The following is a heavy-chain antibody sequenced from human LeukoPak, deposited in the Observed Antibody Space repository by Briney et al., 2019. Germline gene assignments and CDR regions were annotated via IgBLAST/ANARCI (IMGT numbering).Heavy chain of an antibody. Sequence: GESLKISCKGSGFRFTSNWIAWVRQMPGKGLEWMGIIYPGDSDTRYSPSFQGQVTISADKSISTAYLQWSSLKASDTAMYYCARQYGRPFDYWGQGTLVTVSS. CDR2: IYPGDSDT. CDR3: ARQYGRPFDY. D-gene: IGHD4-17*01. V-gene: IGHV5-51*01. CDR1: GFRFTSNW. J-gene: IGHJ4*02.